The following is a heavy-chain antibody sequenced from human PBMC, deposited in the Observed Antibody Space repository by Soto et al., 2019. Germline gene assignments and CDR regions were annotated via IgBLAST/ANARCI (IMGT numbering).Heavy chain of an antibody. CDR1: GGTFSSYT. V-gene: IGHV1-69*08. D-gene: IGHD2-21*02. CDR3: AREQYGGDPMI. Sequence: QVQLVQSGAEVKKPGSTVKVSCKASGGTFSSYTISWVRQAPGQGLEWMGRISPILGIANYSQKVQGRATSTADKATSTAYMELSSLRSEDTAVYDWAREQYGGDPMIWGQGTLVTVSS. CDR2: ISPILGIA. J-gene: IGHJ4*02.